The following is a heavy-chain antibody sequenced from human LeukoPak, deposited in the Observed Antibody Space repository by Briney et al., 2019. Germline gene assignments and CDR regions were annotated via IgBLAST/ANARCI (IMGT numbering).Heavy chain of an antibody. CDR1: GFTFSSYA. D-gene: IGHD5-24*01. Sequence: PGGSLRLSCAASGFTFSSYAMTWVRQAPGKGLEWVPAISGSGGSTYYADSVKGQFTISRDNSKNTLFLQMNSLTAEDTAVYYCAKCGDGYNSGYYYYYMDVCGKGTTVTVSS. V-gene: IGHV3-23*01. CDR3: AKCGDGYNSGYYYYYMDV. J-gene: IGHJ6*03. CDR2: ISGSGGST.